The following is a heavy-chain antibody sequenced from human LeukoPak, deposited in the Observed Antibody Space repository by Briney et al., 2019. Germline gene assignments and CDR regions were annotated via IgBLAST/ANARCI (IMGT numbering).Heavy chain of an antibody. CDR3: ATRLRFLESYYFDY. CDR1: GGTFSSYA. Sequence: SVKVSCKASGGTFSSYAISWVRQAPGQGLEWMGRIIPIFGTANYAQKFQGRVTITTDESTSTAYMELSSLRSEDTAVYYCATRLRFLESYYFDYWGQGTLVTASS. CDR2: IIPIFGTA. J-gene: IGHJ4*02. V-gene: IGHV1-69*05. D-gene: IGHD3-3*01.